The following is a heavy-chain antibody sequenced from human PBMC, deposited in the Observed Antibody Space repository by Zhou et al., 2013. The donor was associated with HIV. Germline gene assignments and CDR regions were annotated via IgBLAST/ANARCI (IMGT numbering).Heavy chain of an antibody. CDR2: IIPMFGTV. Sequence: QVQLVQSGAEVKKPGSSVKVSCKTSGGSFSSYAMNWVRQAPGQGLEWMGRIIPMFGTVNYTQKFQGRVTITADESTKTAYTELSSLTSEDTAVYYCGRRGSWGDRTTIIRGGVDVWGQGTTVSVSS. CDR1: GGSFSSYA. J-gene: IGHJ6*02. V-gene: IGHV1-69*13. CDR3: GRRGSWGDRTTIIRGGVDV. D-gene: IGHD3-10*01.